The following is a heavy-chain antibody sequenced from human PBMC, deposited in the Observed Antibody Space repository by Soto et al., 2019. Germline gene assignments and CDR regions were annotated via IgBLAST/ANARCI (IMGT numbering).Heavy chain of an antibody. V-gene: IGHV4-59*01. CDR1: GGSISSYY. J-gene: IGHJ2*01. CDR2: IYYSGST. D-gene: IGHD5-18*01. CDR3: ARSDVDTAYYGRYFDL. Sequence: QVQLQESGPGLVKPSETLSLTCTVSGGSISSYYWSWIRQPPGKGLEWIGYIYYSGSTNYNPSLKSRVTISVDTSKHQFSLKLSSVTAADTAVYYCARSDVDTAYYGRYFDLWGRGTLVTVSS.